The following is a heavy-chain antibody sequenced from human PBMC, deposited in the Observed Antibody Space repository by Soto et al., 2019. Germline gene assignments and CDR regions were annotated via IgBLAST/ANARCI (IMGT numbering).Heavy chain of an antibody. CDR3: ARDLCNGECQRSDGMDV. CDR1: GFTFSDYY. Sequence: QVQLVESGGGLVKPGGSLRLSCAASGFTFSDYYMNWIRQAPGKGLEWVSYISSSGSTIYYAASVKGRFTISRDNAKNSLYLQMNSLRAEDTAVYYCARDLCNGECQRSDGMDVWGQGTTVTVSS. V-gene: IGHV3-11*01. CDR2: ISSSGSTI. J-gene: IGHJ6*02. D-gene: IGHD4-17*01.